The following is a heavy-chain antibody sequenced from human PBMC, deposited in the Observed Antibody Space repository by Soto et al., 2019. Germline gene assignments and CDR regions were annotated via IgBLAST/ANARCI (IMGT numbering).Heavy chain of an antibody. D-gene: IGHD2-21*02. CDR2: IYYSGST. V-gene: IGHV4-31*03. CDR1: GGSISSGGYY. CDR3: AGDMCGDCFSFDY. J-gene: IGHJ4*02. Sequence: SETLSLTCTVSGGSISSGGYYWSWIRQHPGKGLEWIGYIYYSGSTYYNPSLKSRVTISVDTSKNQFSLKLSSVTAADTAVYYCAGDMCGDCFSFDYWGQGTLVTVSS.